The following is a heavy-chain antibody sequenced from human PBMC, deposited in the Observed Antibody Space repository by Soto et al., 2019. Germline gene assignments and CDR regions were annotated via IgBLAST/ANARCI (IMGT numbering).Heavy chain of an antibody. CDR2: ISGSGGST. CDR3: AKNPGYCCGGRCP. CDR1: GFTFSIYA. D-gene: IGHD2-15*01. Sequence: EVQLLESGGGLVQPGGSLRLSCAASGFTFSIYAMSWVRQAPGKGLEWVSAISGSGGSTYYADSVKGRFTISRDNSKNKLYLQMNSLRAEDTAVYYCAKNPGYCCGGRCPWGQGTLVTVSS. V-gene: IGHV3-23*01. J-gene: IGHJ5*02.